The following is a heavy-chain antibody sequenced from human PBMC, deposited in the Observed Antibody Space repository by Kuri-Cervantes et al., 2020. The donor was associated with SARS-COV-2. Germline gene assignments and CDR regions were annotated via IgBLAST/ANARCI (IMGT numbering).Heavy chain of an antibody. D-gene: IGHD6-13*01. CDR1: GYTFTSYD. V-gene: IGHV1-8*01. J-gene: IGHJ6*02. CDR2: MNPNSGNT. Sequence: ASVKVSCKASGYTFTSYDISWVRQATGQGLEWMGWMNPNSGNTGYAQKFQGRVTMTRNTSISTVYMELSSLRSEDTAVYYCARDIGSSWYDYYYGMDVWGQGTTVTVSS. CDR3: ARDIGSSWYDYYYGMDV.